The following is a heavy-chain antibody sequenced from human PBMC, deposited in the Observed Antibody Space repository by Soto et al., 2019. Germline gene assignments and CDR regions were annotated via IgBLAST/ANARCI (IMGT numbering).Heavy chain of an antibody. CDR1: GLNLTTYA. J-gene: IGHJ4*02. CDR2: ISGSGAKT. D-gene: IGHD6-13*01. V-gene: IGHV3-23*01. CDR3: AKDPKYWAAARII. Sequence: GGSLRLSCEASGLNLTTYAVFWVRQAPGKGLECISAISGSGAKTYYADSVKGRFTISRDDSKNMLFLHMNSLRVEDTATYYCAKDPKYWAAARIIWGQGTQVTVSS.